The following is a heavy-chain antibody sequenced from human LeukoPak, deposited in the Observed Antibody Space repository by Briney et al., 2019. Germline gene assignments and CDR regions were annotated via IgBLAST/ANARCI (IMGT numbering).Heavy chain of an antibody. J-gene: IGHJ4*02. D-gene: IGHD6-13*01. V-gene: IGHV1-3*01. Sequence: GASVKVSCKASGYTFINFAINWGRQVPGQRPEWVGWINAGNGNTKYSQKFQGRVIITRDTSASTAYMELSSLTSEDTAVYYCARGSRAAADDYWGQGTLVTVSS. CDR1: GYTFINFA. CDR2: INAGNGNT. CDR3: ARGSRAAADDY.